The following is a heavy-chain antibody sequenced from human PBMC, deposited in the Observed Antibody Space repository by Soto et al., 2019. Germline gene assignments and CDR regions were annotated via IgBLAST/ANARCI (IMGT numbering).Heavy chain of an antibody. Sequence: ASVKVSCKASGYTFTSYGSSWVRQAPGQGLEWKGWISAYNGNTNYAQKLQGRVTMTTDTSTSTAYMELRSLRSDDTAVYYCARGLYDFWSGYSMYYYYYYMDVWGKGTTVTVSS. J-gene: IGHJ6*03. D-gene: IGHD3-3*01. CDR1: GYTFTSYG. V-gene: IGHV1-18*01. CDR3: ARGLYDFWSGYSMYYYYYYMDV. CDR2: ISAYNGNT.